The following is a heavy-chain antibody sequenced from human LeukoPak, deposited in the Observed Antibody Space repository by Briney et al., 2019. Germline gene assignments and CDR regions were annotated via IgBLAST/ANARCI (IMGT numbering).Heavy chain of an antibody. CDR3: ARGGLRAEGVDY. D-gene: IGHD2-15*01. CDR1: GFTFSSYA. Sequence: GGSLRLSCAASGFTFSSYAMSWVRQAPGKGLEWVSAISGSGGSTYYADSVKGRFTISRDNSKNSLYLQMNSLRAEDTAVYYCARGGLRAEGVDYWGQGTLVTVSS. CDR2: ISGSGGST. J-gene: IGHJ4*02. V-gene: IGHV3-23*01.